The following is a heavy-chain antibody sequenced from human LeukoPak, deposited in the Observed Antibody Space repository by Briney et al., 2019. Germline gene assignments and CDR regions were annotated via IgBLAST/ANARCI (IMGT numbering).Heavy chain of an antibody. CDR3: TRDPGWLDFDC. Sequence: SQTLSLTCAISGDSVSNNNVAWNWIRQSPSRGLEWLGRTYYKSKWYYDYGVSMKSRITINPDTSKNQFSLHMNSVTPDDTAVYFCTRDPGWLDFDCWGQGTLVTVSS. CDR1: GDSVSNNNVA. D-gene: IGHD6-19*01. J-gene: IGHJ4*02. CDR2: TYYKSKWYY. V-gene: IGHV6-1*01.